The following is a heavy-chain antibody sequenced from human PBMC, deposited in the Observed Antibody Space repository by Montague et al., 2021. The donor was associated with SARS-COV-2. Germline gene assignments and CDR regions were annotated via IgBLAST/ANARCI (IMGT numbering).Heavy chain of an antibody. D-gene: IGHD3-9*01. V-gene: IGHV4-59*08. J-gene: IGHJ4*02. CDR1: GVSVTDYY. CDR3: VRHPHYDGLNGPPDF. Sequence: ETLSLTCTVSGVSVTDYYWSWIRQPPGKGLEWVGDVLYNKGTNFNPSLKSRVAISVDTSKNQFSLRLTSVTAADTALYYCVRHPHYDGLNGPPDFWDQGTLVTVSS. CDR2: VLYNKGT.